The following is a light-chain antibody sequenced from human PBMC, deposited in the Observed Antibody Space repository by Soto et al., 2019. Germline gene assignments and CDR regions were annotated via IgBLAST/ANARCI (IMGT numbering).Light chain of an antibody. CDR1: STNIGKNS. CDR2: DNN. J-gene: IGLJ2*01. Sequence: QSVLSQPPSVSAAPGQTVTISCSGSSTNIGKNSVSWYQQFPGTAPKLLIYDNNKRPSGIPDRFSGSKSGTSATLGITGLQTGDEADYYCRTWDSSLRTELLAGGTKLTVL. V-gene: IGLV1-51*01. CDR3: RTWDSSLRTEL.